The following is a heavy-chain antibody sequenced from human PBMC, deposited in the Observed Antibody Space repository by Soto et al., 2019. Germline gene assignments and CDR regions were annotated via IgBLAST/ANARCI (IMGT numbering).Heavy chain of an antibody. CDR2: IIPIFGTA. Sequence: QVQLVQSGAEVKKPGSSVKVSCKASGGTFSSYAISWVRQAPGQGLEWMGGIIPIFGTANYAQKFQGRVTIPADEPTSTAYMELSSLRSEDTAVYYCASNRATVTHQGAFDIWGQGTMVTVSS. CDR1: GGTFSSYA. D-gene: IGHD4-17*01. V-gene: IGHV1-69*12. CDR3: ASNRATVTHQGAFDI. J-gene: IGHJ3*02.